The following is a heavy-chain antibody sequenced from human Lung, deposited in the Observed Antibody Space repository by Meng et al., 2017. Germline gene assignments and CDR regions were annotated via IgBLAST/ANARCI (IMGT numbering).Heavy chain of an antibody. D-gene: IGHD4-11*01. V-gene: IGHV4-34*01. Sequence: QGKLQGGGEGLLKPSETLSLTCVVSGGSFSDSYWSWIRQPPGKGLEWIGEINHSGSTNYNPSLESRATISVDTSQNNLSLKLSSVTAADSAVYYCARGPTTMAHDFDYWGQGTLVTVSS. J-gene: IGHJ4*02. CDR3: ARGPTTMAHDFDY. CDR2: INHSGST. CDR1: GGSFSDSY.